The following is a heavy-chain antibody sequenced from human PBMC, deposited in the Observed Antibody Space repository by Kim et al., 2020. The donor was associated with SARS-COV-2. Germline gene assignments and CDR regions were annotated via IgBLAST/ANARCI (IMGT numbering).Heavy chain of an antibody. CDR1: GFTFSSYA. Sequence: GGSLRLSCAASGFTFSSYAMHWVRQAPGKGLEWVAVISYDGSNKYYADSVKGRFTISRDNSKNTLYLQMNSLRAEDTAVYYCARGDYYGSGSDYWGQGTLVTVSS. J-gene: IGHJ4*02. V-gene: IGHV3-30*04. D-gene: IGHD3-10*01. CDR2: ISYDGSNK. CDR3: ARGDYYGSGSDY.